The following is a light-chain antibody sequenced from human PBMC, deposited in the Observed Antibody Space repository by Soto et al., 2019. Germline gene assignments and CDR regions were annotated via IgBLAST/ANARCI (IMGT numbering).Light chain of an antibody. V-gene: IGLV2-14*01. CDR1: SSDVGGYSY. CDR3: SSYRNNILV. Sequence: QSVLTQPASVSGSPGQWITISCTGTSSDVGGYSYVSWYQQHPGKAPKLLIYEVSNRPSGVSDRFSGSKSGNTASLAISGLQPEDEADYYCSSYRNNILVLGTGTKVTVL. CDR2: EVS. J-gene: IGLJ1*01.